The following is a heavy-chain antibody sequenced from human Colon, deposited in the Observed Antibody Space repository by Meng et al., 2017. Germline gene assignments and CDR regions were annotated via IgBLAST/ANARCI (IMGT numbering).Heavy chain of an antibody. J-gene: IGHJ4*02. D-gene: IGHD6-25*01. CDR2: ISVDEIAT. CDR1: GSPLMANV. Sequence: ELRLVENVVGWVRPGGHLRFSCAAFGSPLMANVMNWVRQAPGKGLVGMARISVDEIATTYADCVKGGFTIPRDNAKNTLYLQMNSLRAEDTAVYYCARSGYHNGYDYWGQGTLVTVSS. V-gene: IGHV3-74*01. CDR3: ARSGYHNGYDY.